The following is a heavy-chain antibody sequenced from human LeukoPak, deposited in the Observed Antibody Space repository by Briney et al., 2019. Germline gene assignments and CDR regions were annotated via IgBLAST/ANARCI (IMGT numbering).Heavy chain of an antibody. D-gene: IGHD6-13*01. CDR1: GFTFDDYA. CDR3: AKGQPTRYSSSWYFDY. CDR2: ISWNSGSI. Sequence: GGSLRLSCAASGFTFDDYAMHWVRQAPGKGLEWVSGISWNSGSIGYADSVKGRFTISRDNAKNSLYLQMNSLRAEDTALYYCAKGQPTRYSSSWYFDYWGQGTLVTVSS. V-gene: IGHV3-9*01. J-gene: IGHJ4*02.